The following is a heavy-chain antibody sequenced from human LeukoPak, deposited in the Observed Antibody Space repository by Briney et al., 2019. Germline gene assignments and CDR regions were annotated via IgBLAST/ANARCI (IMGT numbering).Heavy chain of an antibody. D-gene: IGHD2-21*01. J-gene: IGHJ5*02. Sequence: SKTLSLTCTVSGDSINTYSWHWIRQPPGKGLEWIGHIYYSGSTNYNPSLRSRVTMSVDTSKNHFSLRLTSVTAADTAVYYCARRRQTGGDNGLHNWFDPWGQGILVTVSS. CDR2: IYYSGST. V-gene: IGHV4-59*08. CDR1: GDSINTYS. CDR3: ARRRQTGGDNGLHNWFDP.